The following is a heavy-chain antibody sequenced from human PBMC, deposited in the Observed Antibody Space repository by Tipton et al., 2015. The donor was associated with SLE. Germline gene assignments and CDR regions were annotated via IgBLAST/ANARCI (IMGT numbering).Heavy chain of an antibody. V-gene: IGHV3-23*01. CDR2: ISGTGDRT. CDR1: GFTFSSYA. J-gene: IGHJ4*02. CDR3: GKDLYVVVSVIDY. D-gene: IGHD2-21*01. Sequence: PRLSCAASGFTFSSYAMNWVRQVPGKGLEWVSSISGTGDRTYYADSVKGRFSISRDNSKNTVELEMNSLRVEDTALYYCGKDLYVVVSVIDYWGQGSLVTVSS.